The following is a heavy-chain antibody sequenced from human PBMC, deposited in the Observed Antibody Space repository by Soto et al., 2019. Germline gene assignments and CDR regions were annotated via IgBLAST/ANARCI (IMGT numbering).Heavy chain of an antibody. CDR1: GFTFSSYG. J-gene: IGHJ4*02. CDR3: ARDRDYGSGSYQDY. CDR2: IWYDGSNK. Sequence: PGGSLRLSCAASGFTFSSYGMHWVRQAPGKGLEWVAVIWYDGSNKYYADSVKGRFTISRDNSKNTLYLQMNSLRAEDTAVYYCARDRDYGSGSYQDYWGQGTLVTVSS. D-gene: IGHD3-10*01. V-gene: IGHV3-33*01.